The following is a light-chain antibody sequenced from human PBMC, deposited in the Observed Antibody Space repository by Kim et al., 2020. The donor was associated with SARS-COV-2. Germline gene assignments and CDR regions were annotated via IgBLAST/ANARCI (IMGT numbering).Light chain of an antibody. CDR3: QQYNSYPYT. CDR2: DAS. V-gene: IGKV1-5*01. J-gene: IGKJ2*01. Sequence: ASVGDSVTITCRASQSSSSWLAWYQQKPGKAPKLLIYDASSLESGVPSRFSGSGSGTEFTLTISSLQPDDFATYYCQQYNSYPYTFGQGTKLEI. CDR1: QSSSSW.